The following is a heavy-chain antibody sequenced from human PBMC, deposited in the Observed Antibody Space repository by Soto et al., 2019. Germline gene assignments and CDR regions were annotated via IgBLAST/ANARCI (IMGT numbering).Heavy chain of an antibody. J-gene: IGHJ3*01. CDR2: IYHSGRT. CDR3: ARGGDGFDL. CDR1: GDSLTIGGHY. V-gene: IGHV4-31*03. Sequence: QVRLQESGPGLVRPSQTLSLTCSVSGDSLTIGGHYWTWIRQHPGKGLEWIGYIYHSGRTYYSPSLKSRVTISVDTSENQSSLKLTSLTAADTAVYYCARGGDGFDLWGQGKMVTVSS.